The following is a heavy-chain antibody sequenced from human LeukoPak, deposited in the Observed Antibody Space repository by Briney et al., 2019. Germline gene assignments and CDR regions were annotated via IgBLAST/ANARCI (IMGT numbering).Heavy chain of an antibody. J-gene: IGHJ4*02. D-gene: IGHD5-12*01. V-gene: IGHV1-69*04. CDR3: ARSTITGYYFDY. CDR2: IIPILGIA. CDR1: GGTFSSYA. Sequence: GATVEVSCKASGGTFSSYAISWVRQAPGQGLEWMGRIIPILGIANYAQKFQGRVTITADKSTSTAYMELSSLRSEDTAVYYCARSTITGYYFDYWGQGTLVTVSS.